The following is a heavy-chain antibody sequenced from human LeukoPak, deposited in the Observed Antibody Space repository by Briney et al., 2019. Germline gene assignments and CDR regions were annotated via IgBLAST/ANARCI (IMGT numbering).Heavy chain of an antibody. CDR1: GFTFSSYS. CDR3: ARVYSSGWKRGTDY. CDR2: ISSSSSYI. V-gene: IGHV3-21*01. J-gene: IGHJ4*02. D-gene: IGHD6-19*01. Sequence: GGSLRLSCAASGFTFSSYSMNWVRQAPGKGLEWVSSISSSSSYIYYADSVKGRFTISRDNAKNSLYLQMNSLRVEDTAVYYCARVYSSGWKRGTDYWGQGTLVTVSS.